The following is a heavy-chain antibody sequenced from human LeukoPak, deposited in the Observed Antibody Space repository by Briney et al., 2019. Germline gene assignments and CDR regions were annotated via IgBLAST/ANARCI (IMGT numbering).Heavy chain of an antibody. CDR2: INPSGGST. J-gene: IGHJ4*02. CDR1: GYTFTYRY. D-gene: IGHD6-13*01. CDR3: ARDIIAAEADQL. V-gene: IGHV1-46*01. Sequence: ASVKVSCKASGYTFTYRYLHWVRQAPGQGLEWMGIINPSGGSTSYAQKFQGRVTMTRDTSTSTVYMELSSLRSEDTAVYYCARDIIAAEADQLWGQGTLVTVSS.